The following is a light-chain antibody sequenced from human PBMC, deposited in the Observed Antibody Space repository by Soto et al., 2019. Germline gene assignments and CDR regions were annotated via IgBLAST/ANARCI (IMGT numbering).Light chain of an antibody. CDR3: AAWDKSLSGVV. V-gene: IGLV1-47*01. CDR2: WNT. CDR1: SSNIGSEY. Sequence: QAVVTQAPTASGTPGQTVTMSCSGGSSNIGSEYVYWYQQFPGTAPKLLIQWNTQRPSGVPDRFSGSKSGTSASLVISGLRSEDEADYYCAAWDKSLSGVVFGGGTKLTVL. J-gene: IGLJ2*01.